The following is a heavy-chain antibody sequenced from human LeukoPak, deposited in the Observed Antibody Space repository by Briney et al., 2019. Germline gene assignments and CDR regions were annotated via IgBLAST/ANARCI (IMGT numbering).Heavy chain of an antibody. CDR2: FDPEDGET. CDR3: ATDPFIAAADPIEYFQH. J-gene: IGHJ1*01. V-gene: IGHV1-24*01. CDR1: GYTLTELS. D-gene: IGHD6-13*01. Sequence: GASVKVPCKVSGYTLTELSMHWVRQAPGKGLEWMGGFDPEDGETIYAQKFQGRVTMTEDTSTDTAYMELSSLRSEDTAVYYCATDPFIAAADPIEYFQHWGQGTLVTVSS.